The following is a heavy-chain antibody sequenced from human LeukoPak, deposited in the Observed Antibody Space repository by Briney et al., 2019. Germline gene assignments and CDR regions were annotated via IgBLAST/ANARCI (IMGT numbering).Heavy chain of an antibody. CDR3: ARIVAGTPFDY. Sequence: ASVKVSCKASGYTFTGYYMHWVRQAPGQGLEWMGWINPNSGGTKYAQKFQGRVTMTKDTSISTAYMELSRLRSDDTAVYYCARIVAGTPFDYWGQGTLVTVSS. D-gene: IGHD6-19*01. CDR2: INPNSGGT. J-gene: IGHJ4*02. V-gene: IGHV1-2*02. CDR1: GYTFTGYY.